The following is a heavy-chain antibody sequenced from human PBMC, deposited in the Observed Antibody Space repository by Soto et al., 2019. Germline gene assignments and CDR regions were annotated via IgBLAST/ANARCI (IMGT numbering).Heavy chain of an antibody. CDR3: ARGRPRGSGSWFDP. J-gene: IGHJ5*02. D-gene: IGHD2-15*01. V-gene: IGHV4-34*01. CDR1: GGSFSGYY. CDR2: INHSGST. Sequence: PSETLSLTCAVYGGSFSGYYWSWIRQPPGKGLEWIGEINHSGSTNYNPSLKSRVTISVDTSKNQFSLKLSSVTAADTAVYYCARGRPRGSGSWFDPWGQGTLVNVS.